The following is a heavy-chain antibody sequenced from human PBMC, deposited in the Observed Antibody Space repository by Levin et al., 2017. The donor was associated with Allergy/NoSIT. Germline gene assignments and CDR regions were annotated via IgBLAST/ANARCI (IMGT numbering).Heavy chain of an antibody. V-gene: IGHV3-30-3*01. CDR3: ARDYGETIHVIYGMDV. J-gene: IGHJ6*02. CDR2: ISYDGSSK. CDR1: GFTLSTYA. D-gene: IGHD3-10*01. Sequence: LSLTCAASGFTLSTYAAHWVRQAPGKGLEWVASISYDGSSKYYADSVRGRFTISRDNPKNTLYLQMNSLRGEDTAVYYCARDYGETIHVIYGMDVWGQGTTVTVSS.